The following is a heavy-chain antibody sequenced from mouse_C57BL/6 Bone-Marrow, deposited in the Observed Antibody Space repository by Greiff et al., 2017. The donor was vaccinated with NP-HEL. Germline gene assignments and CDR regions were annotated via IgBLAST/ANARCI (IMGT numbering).Heavy chain of an antibody. CDR3: ARNSSPVVAHWYFDV. D-gene: IGHD1-1*01. Sequence: VQRVESGPGLVAPSQCLSITCTVSGFSLTSYAISWVRQPPGKGLEWLGVIWTGGGTNYNSALKSRLSISKDNSKSQVFLKMNSLQTDDTARYYCARNSSPVVAHWYFDVWGTGTTVTVSS. V-gene: IGHV2-9-1*01. CDR2: IWTGGGT. J-gene: IGHJ1*03. CDR1: GFSLTSYA.